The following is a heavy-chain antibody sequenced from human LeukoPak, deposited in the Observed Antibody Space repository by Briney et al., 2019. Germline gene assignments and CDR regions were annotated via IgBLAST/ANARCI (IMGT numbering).Heavy chain of an antibody. CDR1: GGSFSGYY. V-gene: IGHV4-34*01. J-gene: IGHJ5*02. CDR3: ARRIVVPAAILGFDP. CDR2: INHSGST. D-gene: IGHD2-2*01. Sequence: SETLSLTCAVYGGSFSGYYWSWIRQPPGKGLEWIGEINHSGSTNYNPSLKSRVTISVDTSKNQFSLKLSSVTAADTAVYYCARRIVVPAAILGFDPWGQGTLVTVSS.